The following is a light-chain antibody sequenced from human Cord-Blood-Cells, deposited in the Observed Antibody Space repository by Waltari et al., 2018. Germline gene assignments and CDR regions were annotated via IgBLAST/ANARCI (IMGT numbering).Light chain of an antibody. CDR2: DVS. J-gene: IGLJ2*01. CDR1: SSDVGGYKY. Sequence: QSALTQPASVSGSPGQSITISCTGTSSDVGGYKYVSWYQQHPGKAPKLMIYDVSNRPSGVSNRFSGSKSGHTASLTISGLQADDYADYYCSSYTSSSTLVFGGGTKLTVL. V-gene: IGLV2-14*01. CDR3: SSYTSSSTLV.